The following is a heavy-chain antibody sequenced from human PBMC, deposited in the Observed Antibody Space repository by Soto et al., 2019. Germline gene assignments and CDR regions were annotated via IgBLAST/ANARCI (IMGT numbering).Heavy chain of an antibody. V-gene: IGHV3-30*18. CDR2: ISYDGSNK. CDR3: AKTGDRGTDY. Sequence: PGGSLRLSCAASGFTFSSYGMHWVRQAPGKGLEWVAVISYDGSNKYYADSVKGRFTISRDNSKNTLYLQMNSLRAEDTAVYYCAKTGDRGTDYWGQGTLVTVSS. J-gene: IGHJ4*02. D-gene: IGHD1-1*01. CDR1: GFTFSSYG.